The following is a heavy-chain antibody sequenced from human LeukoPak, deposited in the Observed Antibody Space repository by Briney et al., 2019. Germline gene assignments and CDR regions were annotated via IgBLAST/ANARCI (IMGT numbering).Heavy chain of an antibody. D-gene: IGHD6-13*01. CDR2: IKRDGSEK. J-gene: IGHJ4*02. CDR1: GFTFSSYA. Sequence: GGSLRLSCAASGFTFSSYAMSWVRQAPGKGLEWVANIKRDGSEKYYVDSVKGRFTISRDNAKNSLYLQMNSLRTEDTAVYYCARGRGSWYGVYFDYWGQGTLVTVSS. CDR3: ARGRGSWYGVYFDY. V-gene: IGHV3-7*01.